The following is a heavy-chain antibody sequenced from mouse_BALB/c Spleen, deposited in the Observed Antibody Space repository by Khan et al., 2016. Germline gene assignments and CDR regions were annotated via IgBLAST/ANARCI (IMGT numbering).Heavy chain of an antibody. CDR1: GFNIKDTY. CDR2: IDPANGNT. CDR3: SRSPYGYWFAY. V-gene: IGHV14-3*02. Sequence: VQLKESGAELVKPGASVKLSCTASGFNIKDTYIHWVKQRPEEGLEWIGRIDPANGNTKYDPKFQGKATLTADTSSNTAYLQLSSLTYEDTAVYYCSRSPYGYWFAYWGQGTLVTVSA. J-gene: IGHJ3*01. D-gene: IGHD2-2*01.